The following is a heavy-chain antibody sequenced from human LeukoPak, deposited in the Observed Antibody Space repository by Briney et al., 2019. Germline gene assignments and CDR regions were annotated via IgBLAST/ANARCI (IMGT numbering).Heavy chain of an antibody. CDR1: GFTFSDYY. CDR2: ISSSGSTI. V-gene: IGHV3-11*04. Sequence: GGSLRLSYAASGFTFSDYYMSWIRQAPGKGLEWVSYISSSGSTIYYADSVKGRLTISRDNAKNSLYLQMNSLRAEDAAVYYCARDHVAGGVDYWGQGTLVTVSS. CDR3: ARDHVAGGVDY. J-gene: IGHJ4*02. D-gene: IGHD6-19*01.